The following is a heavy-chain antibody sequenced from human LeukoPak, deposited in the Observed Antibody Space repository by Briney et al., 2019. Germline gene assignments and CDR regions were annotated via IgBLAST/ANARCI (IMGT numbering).Heavy chain of an antibody. CDR3: ARVISGITRDYDYYYGMDV. Sequence: PGGSLRLSCEASGFTFSRYWMHWVRQAPGKGLVWVSRINSDGSSTSYADSVKGRCTISRDNAKNTLYLQMNSLRAEDTAVYYCARVISGITRDYDYYYGMDVWGQGTTVTVSS. J-gene: IGHJ6*02. CDR1: GFTFSRYW. D-gene: IGHD1-7*01. CDR2: INSDGSST. V-gene: IGHV3-74*01.